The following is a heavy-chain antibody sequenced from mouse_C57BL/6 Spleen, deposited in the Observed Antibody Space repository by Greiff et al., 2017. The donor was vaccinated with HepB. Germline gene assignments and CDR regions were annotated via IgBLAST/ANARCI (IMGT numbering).Heavy chain of an antibody. D-gene: IGHD2-2*01. Sequence: QVTLKVCGPGILQPSQTLSLTCSFSGFSLSTFGMGVGWIRQPSGKGLEWLAHIWWDDDKYYNPALKSRLTISKDTSKNQVFLKIANVDTADTATYYCARMVTTGYYYAMDYWGQGTSVTVSS. CDR3: ARMVTTGYYYAMDY. J-gene: IGHJ4*01. V-gene: IGHV8-8*01. CDR2: IWWDDDK. CDR1: GFSLSTFGMG.